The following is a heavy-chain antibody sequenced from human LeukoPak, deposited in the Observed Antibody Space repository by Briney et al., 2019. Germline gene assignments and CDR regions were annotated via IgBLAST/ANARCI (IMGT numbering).Heavy chain of an antibody. J-gene: IGHJ4*02. D-gene: IGHD2-8*02. CDR1: GFTFSSYG. CDR2: ISYDGSNK. Sequence: GGSLRLSCAASGFTFSSYGIHWVRQAPGKGLEWVAVISYDGSNKYYADSVKGRFTISRDNSKNTLYLQMNSLRAEDTAVYYCAKSGDCTGFWDFDYWGQGTLVTVSS. CDR3: AKSGDCTGFWDFDY. V-gene: IGHV3-30*18.